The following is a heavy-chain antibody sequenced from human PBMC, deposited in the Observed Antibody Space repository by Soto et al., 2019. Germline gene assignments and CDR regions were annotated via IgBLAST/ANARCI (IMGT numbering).Heavy chain of an antibody. D-gene: IGHD2-15*01. V-gene: IGHV1-46*01. CDR1: GYTFAMHY. CDR3: AREDGGGGRGHDF. CDR2: INPRDGST. Sequence: QVPLVQSGAEVKKPGASVKISCRTSGYTFAMHYILWVRQVPGQGLEWMGMINPRDGSTSYVQKLQGRVTMSRDTSATTVFLDMSRLTSHDTAVFYCAREDGGGGRGHDFWCQGTLVTVSS. J-gene: IGHJ4*02.